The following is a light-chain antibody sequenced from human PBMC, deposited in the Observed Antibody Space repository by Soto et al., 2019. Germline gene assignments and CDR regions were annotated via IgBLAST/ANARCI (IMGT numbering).Light chain of an antibody. J-gene: IGKJ2*01. CDR1: QSVSSY. CDR2: DAS. CDR3: QQRSNWPPRYT. Sequence: EIVLTQSPATLSLSPGERATLSCRASQSVSSYLAWYQQKPGQAPRLLIYDASNRATGIPARFSGSGSGTDFPLTISSLEPEDCAVYYCQQRSNWPPRYTFGQGTKLEIK. V-gene: IGKV3-11*01.